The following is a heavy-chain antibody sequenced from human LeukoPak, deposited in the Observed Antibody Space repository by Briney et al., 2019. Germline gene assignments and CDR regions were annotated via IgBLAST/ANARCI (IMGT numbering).Heavy chain of an antibody. D-gene: IGHD2-2*02. CDR3: ARVHPETYCSSTSCYTSYYYYMDV. Sequence: SETLSLTCTVSGGSISSHYWSWIRQPPGKGLEWIGYIYYSGSTNYNPSLKSRVTISVDTSKNQFSLKLSSVTAADTAVYYCARVHPETYCSSTSCYTSYYYYMDVWGKGTTVTVSS. CDR2: IYYSGST. CDR1: GGSISSHY. J-gene: IGHJ6*03. V-gene: IGHV4-59*11.